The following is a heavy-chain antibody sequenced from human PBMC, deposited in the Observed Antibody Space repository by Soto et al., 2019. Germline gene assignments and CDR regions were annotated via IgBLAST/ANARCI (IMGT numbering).Heavy chain of an antibody. CDR2: IIPLFGTT. V-gene: IGHV1-69*01. D-gene: IGHD3-10*01. CDR1: GDTFKNCV. Sequence: QVQVVQSGVEVRRPGSSVKVSCKASGDTFKNCVISWVRQAPGQGLEWMGGIIPLFGTTDFAQRFQGRLTITTDESTTAAFEDLRRLRYEDTATYCCAADLGFGKYSGFWGQGTTVIVSS. CDR3: AADLGFGKYSGF. J-gene: IGHJ6*02.